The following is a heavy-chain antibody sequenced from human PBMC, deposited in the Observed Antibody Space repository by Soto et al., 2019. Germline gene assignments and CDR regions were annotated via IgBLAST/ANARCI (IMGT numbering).Heavy chain of an antibody. CDR1: GGTFSSYT. V-gene: IGHV1-69*02. J-gene: IGHJ4*02. D-gene: IGHD5-18*01. CDR3: ARSPGYSYGQQYYFDY. CDR2: IIPILGIA. Sequence: QVQLVQSGAEVKKPGSSVKVSCKASGGTFSSYTISWVRQAPGQGLEWMGRIIPILGIANYAQKFQGRVTITADKSTSTAYMELSSLRSEDTAVYYCARSPGYSYGQQYYFDYWGQGTLVTVSS.